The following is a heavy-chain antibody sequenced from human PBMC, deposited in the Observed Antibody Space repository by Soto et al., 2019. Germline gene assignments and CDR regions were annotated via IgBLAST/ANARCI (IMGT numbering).Heavy chain of an antibody. Sequence: GGSLRLSCAASGFTLGRYGMSWVRQAPGKGLEWVSAVSPNGQGIYYADSVRGRFTISRDFSKNTVFLHMDSLRAEDTAVYYCAKDRDYPRDYFHYWGQGTLVTAPQ. CDR1: GFTLGRYG. CDR3: AKDRDYPRDYFHY. J-gene: IGHJ4*02. V-gene: IGHV3-23*01. CDR2: VSPNGQGI. D-gene: IGHD3-10*01.